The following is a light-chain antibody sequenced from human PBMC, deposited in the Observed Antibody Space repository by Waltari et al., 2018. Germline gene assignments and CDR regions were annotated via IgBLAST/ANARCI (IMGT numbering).Light chain of an antibody. Sequence: DIQLTQSPSTLSASVRDRVTCTCRASQSSPRWLAWYQQKPGKAPKLVIYTATILESGVASRVSGRGSGSEVTRAISSLQPDDCVTDYCQHYDSDSATFGGGTKVEIK. CDR3: QHYDSDSAT. J-gene: IGKJ4*02. CDR1: QSSPRW. CDR2: TAT. V-gene: IGKV1-5*03.